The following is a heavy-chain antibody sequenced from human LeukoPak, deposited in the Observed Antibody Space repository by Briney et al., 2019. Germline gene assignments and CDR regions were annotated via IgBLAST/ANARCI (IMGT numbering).Heavy chain of an antibody. CDR2: ISSGSTYI. CDR1: GLTFSTYA. Sequence: GGSLRLSCAASGLTFSTYAMSWVRQAPGKGLEWVSSISSGSTYIYYSDSVKGRFTISRDNAKNSLFLQMNRLRAEDTAVYYCARFTTTYYFDHWGQGTLVTVSS. V-gene: IGHV3-21*01. D-gene: IGHD3-22*01. CDR3: ARFTTTYYFDH. J-gene: IGHJ4*02.